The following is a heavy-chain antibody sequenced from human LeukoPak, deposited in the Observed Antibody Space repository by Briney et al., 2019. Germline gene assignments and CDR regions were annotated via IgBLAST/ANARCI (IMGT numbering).Heavy chain of an antibody. CDR1: GGSISSYY. J-gene: IGHJ3*02. CDR3: ARQGGYLSPMGI. CDR2: ISYSGST. Sequence: PSETLSLTCTVSGGSISSYYWSWIRQPPGKALEWIGYISYSGSTNYNPSLKSRVTISVDTSKSQFSLKLTSVTAADTAVYYCARQGGYLSPMGIWGQGTMVTVSS. V-gene: IGHV4-59*08. D-gene: IGHD3-10*01.